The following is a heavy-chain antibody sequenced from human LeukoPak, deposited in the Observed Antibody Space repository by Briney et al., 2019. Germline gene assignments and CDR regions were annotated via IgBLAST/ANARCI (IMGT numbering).Heavy chain of an antibody. CDR3: ANPDSSGFYFSVRFDF. J-gene: IGHJ4*02. CDR2: MTGSGDTT. CDR1: GFSFSDFA. V-gene: IGHV3-23*01. D-gene: IGHD3-22*01. Sequence: GGSLRLSCKASGFSFSDFAMSWVRQAPGKGLEWVSTMTGSGDTTYYADSVKGRFTVSRDNSDNTLYLHMNSLRAEDTAVYLCANPDSSGFYFSVRFDFWGQGTLVTVSS.